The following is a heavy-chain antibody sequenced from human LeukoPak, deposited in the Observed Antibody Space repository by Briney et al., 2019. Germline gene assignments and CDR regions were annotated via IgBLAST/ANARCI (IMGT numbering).Heavy chain of an antibody. CDR2: ISGSGGST. Sequence: GGSLRLSCAASGFTFGSYAMSWVRQAPGKGLEWVSAISGSGGSTFYADSVKGRFTISRDNSKNTLYLQMNSLRAEDTAVYYCAKDRRDGYTADAFDIWGQGTMVTVSS. D-gene: IGHD5-24*01. CDR1: GFTFGSYA. J-gene: IGHJ3*02. V-gene: IGHV3-23*01. CDR3: AKDRRDGYTADAFDI.